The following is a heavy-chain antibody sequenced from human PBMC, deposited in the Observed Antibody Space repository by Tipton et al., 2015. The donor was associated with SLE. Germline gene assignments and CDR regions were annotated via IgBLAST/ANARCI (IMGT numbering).Heavy chain of an antibody. D-gene: IGHD2-15*01. J-gene: IGHJ4*02. CDR3: AREECSGGSRFDF. CDR1: GFTVSSNY. V-gene: IGHV3-53*05. Sequence: GSLRLSCAASGFTVSSNYMSWVRQAPGKGLEWVSVIYGGGSKYYAVSVKGRFTISRDNSKNTLDLQMNNLRAEDPAVYFCAREECSGGSRFDFWGQGTLVTVSS. CDR2: IYGGGSK.